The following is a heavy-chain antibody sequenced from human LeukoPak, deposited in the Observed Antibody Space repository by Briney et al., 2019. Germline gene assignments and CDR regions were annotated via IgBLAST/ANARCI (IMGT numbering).Heavy chain of an antibody. Sequence: SETLPLTCTVSGCSINDYLWNWLRQPPGKGLEWMGFIYYRGTTKYNSSLMSRLTTSLDTSKKQFSLNRGSVTAADTAVYYCAWVLSGRRSFELWGQGTLVTVSS. CDR3: AWVLSGRRSFEL. J-gene: IGHJ4*02. V-gene: IGHV4-59*03. D-gene: IGHD3-10*01. CDR1: GCSINDYL. CDR2: IYYRGTT.